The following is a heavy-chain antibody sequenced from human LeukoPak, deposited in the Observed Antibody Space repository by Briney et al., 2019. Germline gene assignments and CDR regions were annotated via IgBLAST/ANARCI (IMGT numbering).Heavy chain of an antibody. Sequence: SETLSLTCTVSGGSISSYYWSWIRQPPGKGLEGIGYIYYSGSTNYNPSLKSRVTISVDTSKNQFSLKLSSVTAADTAVYYCARDSTIISSSWLNWFDPWGQGTLVTVSS. CDR3: ARDSTIISSSWLNWFDP. V-gene: IGHV4-59*01. CDR2: IYYSGST. CDR1: GGSISSYY. J-gene: IGHJ5*02. D-gene: IGHD6-13*01.